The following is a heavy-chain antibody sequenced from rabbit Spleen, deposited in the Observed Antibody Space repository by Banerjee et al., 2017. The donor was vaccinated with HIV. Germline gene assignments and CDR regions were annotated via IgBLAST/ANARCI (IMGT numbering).Heavy chain of an antibody. J-gene: IGHJ4*01. CDR3: ARLGHADYPYAYGLKL. D-gene: IGHD6-1*01. CDR1: GFDFSGDA. V-gene: IGHV1S47*01. CDR2: IYNGDGTT. Sequence: EESGGGLVKPEGSLTLTCKVSGFDFSGDAMCWVRQAPGKGPEWIACIYNGDGTTYYASWVNGRFTISKTASTTVTLQMTSLTAADTATYFCARLGHADYPYAYGLKLWGPGTRFTVS.